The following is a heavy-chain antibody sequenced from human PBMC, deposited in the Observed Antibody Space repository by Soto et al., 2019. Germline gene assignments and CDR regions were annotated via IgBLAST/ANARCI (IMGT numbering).Heavy chain of an antibody. CDR3: ARDSMVPTHDAFDI. D-gene: IGHD3-10*01. CDR1: GGTFSSYT. CDR2: IIPILGIA. Sequence: QVQLVQSGAEVKKPGSSVKVSCKASGGTFSSYTISWVRQAPGQGLEWMGRIIPILGIANYAQKFQGRVTITADESTSTAYMELSSLRSEDTAVYYCARDSMVPTHDAFDIWGQGTMVTVSS. V-gene: IGHV1-69*08. J-gene: IGHJ3*02.